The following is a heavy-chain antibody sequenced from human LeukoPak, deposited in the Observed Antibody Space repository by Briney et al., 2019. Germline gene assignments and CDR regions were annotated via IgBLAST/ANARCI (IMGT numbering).Heavy chain of an antibody. CDR3: ARIPTVTFFDY. Sequence: SETLSLTCTVSGYSISSGYYWGWIRQPPGKGLEWIGSIYHSGSTYYNPSLKSRVTISVDTSKNQFSLKLSSVTAADTAVYYCARIPTVTFFDYWGQGTLVTVSS. CDR2: IYHSGST. V-gene: IGHV4-38-2*02. J-gene: IGHJ4*02. D-gene: IGHD4-17*01. CDR1: GYSISSGYY.